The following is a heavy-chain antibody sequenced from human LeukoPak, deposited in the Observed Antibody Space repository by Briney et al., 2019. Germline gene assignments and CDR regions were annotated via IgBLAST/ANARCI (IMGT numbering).Heavy chain of an antibody. Sequence: KPSETLSLTCAVYGGSFSGYYWSWIRQPPGKGLEWIGEINHSGSTNYNPSLKSRVTTSVDTSKNQFSLKLSSVTAADTAVYYCARGRYSSGWYYFDYWGQGTLVTVSS. CDR2: INHSGST. D-gene: IGHD6-19*01. V-gene: IGHV4-34*01. CDR3: ARGRYSSGWYYFDY. J-gene: IGHJ4*02. CDR1: GGSFSGYY.